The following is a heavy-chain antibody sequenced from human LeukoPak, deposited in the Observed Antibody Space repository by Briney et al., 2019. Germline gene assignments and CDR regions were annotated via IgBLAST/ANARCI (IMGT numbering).Heavy chain of an antibody. D-gene: IGHD5-12*01. CDR1: GFTVSSNS. CDR3: ASYSGYDSDY. Sequence: KSGGSLRLSCAASGFTVSSNSMNWVRQAPGKGLEWVSSISSSSSYIYYADSVKGRFTISRDNAKNSLYLQMNSLRAEDTAVYYCASYSGYDSDYWGQGTLVTVSS. J-gene: IGHJ4*02. CDR2: ISSSSSYI. V-gene: IGHV3-21*01.